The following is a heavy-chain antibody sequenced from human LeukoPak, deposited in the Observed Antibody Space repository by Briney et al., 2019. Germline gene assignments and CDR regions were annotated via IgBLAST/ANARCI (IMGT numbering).Heavy chain of an antibody. J-gene: IGHJ4*02. CDR1: GFAFRSYA. V-gene: IGHV3-23*01. Sequence: GGSLRLSCAASGFAFRSYAMSWVRQAPGKGLEWVSGISGDAGNTDHADSVEGRFTISRDNSKNTVTLQMNSLRVEDSALYYCAKDLGHRSDYWFDWWGQGTLVTVSS. CDR2: ISGDAGNT. D-gene: IGHD3-16*01. CDR3: AKDLGHRSDYWFDW.